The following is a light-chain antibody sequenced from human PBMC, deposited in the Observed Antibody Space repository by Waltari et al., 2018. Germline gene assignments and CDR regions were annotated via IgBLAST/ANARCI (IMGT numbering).Light chain of an antibody. CDR2: SNN. J-gene: IGLJ3*02. Sequence: QSVLTQPPSASGTPGQRVSISCSGSNSNIGTNTVNWYQQLPGTAPKLLIYSNNNLPSGVPYLFSRSNSGTSASLSISGLQSEDEAEYYCAAWDDSLNGPVFGAGTKLTVL. CDR3: AAWDDSLNGPV. V-gene: IGLV1-44*01. CDR1: NSNIGTNT.